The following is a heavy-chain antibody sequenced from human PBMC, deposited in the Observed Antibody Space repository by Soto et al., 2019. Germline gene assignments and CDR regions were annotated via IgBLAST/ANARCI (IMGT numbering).Heavy chain of an antibody. CDR3: ARGGTYYDFWSGYPPDAFDI. CDR2: IYYSGST. V-gene: IGHV4-59*01. CDR1: GGSISSYY. J-gene: IGHJ3*02. Sequence: LPETLSLTCTVSGGSISSYYWSWIRQPPGKGLEWIGYIYYSGSTNYNPSLKSRVTISVDTSKNQFSLKLSSVTAADTAVYYRARGGTYYDFWSGYPPDAFDIWGQGTMVTVSS. D-gene: IGHD3-3*01.